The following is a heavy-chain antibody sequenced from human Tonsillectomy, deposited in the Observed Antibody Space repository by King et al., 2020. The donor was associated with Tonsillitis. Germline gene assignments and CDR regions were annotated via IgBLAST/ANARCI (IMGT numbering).Heavy chain of an antibody. D-gene: IGHD3-3*01. CDR3: ARENCDFWGGYHPSDY. Sequence: QLVQSGGGLVQPGGSLRLSCAASGFTFSSYWMSWVRQAPGKGLEWVANIKQDGSEKYYVDSVKGRFTISRDNAKNSLYLQMNSLRAEDTAVYYCARENCDFWGGYHPSDYWGQGTLVTVSS. V-gene: IGHV3-7*03. CDR2: IKQDGSEK. CDR1: GFTFSSYW. J-gene: IGHJ4*02.